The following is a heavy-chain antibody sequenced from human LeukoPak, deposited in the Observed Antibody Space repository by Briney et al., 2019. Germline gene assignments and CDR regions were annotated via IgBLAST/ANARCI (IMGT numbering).Heavy chain of an antibody. Sequence: GGSLRLSCAASGFTVSSFAMSWVRQAPGKGLEWVSVFTTGAKYTYYADSVKGRFTMTRDNSKNTIFLQLNNVRADDTAVYFCAKAQGAWYYFDSWGQGTLVTVSS. J-gene: IGHJ4*02. CDR3: AKAQGAWYYFDS. CDR1: GFTVSSFA. CDR2: FTTGAKYT. D-gene: IGHD6-13*01. V-gene: IGHV3-23*03.